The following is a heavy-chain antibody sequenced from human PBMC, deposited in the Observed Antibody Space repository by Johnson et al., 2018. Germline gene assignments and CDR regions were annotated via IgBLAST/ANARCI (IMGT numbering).Heavy chain of an antibody. V-gene: IGHV3-64*01. J-gene: IGHJ4*02. CDR3: ARVAYRDEGFDY. Sequence: VRLGESGGGSAEPGGSLRLSCVASGFILSKYGLNWVRQAPGKGLEHVSTISTDGGITGYANSVKGRFTISRDNSKNTLFLQMGGLRTEDTAVYYCARVAYRDEGFDYWGQGTLVTVSS. CDR2: ISTDGGIT. CDR1: GFILSKYG. D-gene: IGHD4-17*01.